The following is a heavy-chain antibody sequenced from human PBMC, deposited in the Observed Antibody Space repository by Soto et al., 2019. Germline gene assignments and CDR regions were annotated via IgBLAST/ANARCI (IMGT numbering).Heavy chain of an antibody. Sequence: QLQLQESGPGLVKPSETLSLTCTVSGGSISSSSYYWGWIRQPPGKGLEWIGSIYYSGSTYYNPSLKCRVTISVDTSKNQFSLKLSSVTAADTAVYYCARHLVSFGGFDPWGQGTLVTVSS. D-gene: IGHD2-8*01. CDR2: IYYSGST. CDR1: GGSISSSSYY. J-gene: IGHJ5*02. CDR3: ARHLVSFGGFDP. V-gene: IGHV4-39*01.